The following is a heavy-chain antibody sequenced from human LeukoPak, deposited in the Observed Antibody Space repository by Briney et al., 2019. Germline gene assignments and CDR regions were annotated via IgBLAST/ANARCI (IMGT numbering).Heavy chain of an antibody. CDR3: AREEPSRWDIVVVPAAIDTDAEYFQR. D-gene: IGHD2-2*01. CDR1: GYTFTSYG. J-gene: IGHJ1*01. CDR2: ISAYNGNT. Sequence: ASVKVSCKAFGYTFTSYGISWVRQAPGQGLEWMGWISAYNGNTNYAQKLQGRVTMTTDTSTSTAYMELRSLRSDDTAVYYCAREEPSRWDIVVVPAAIDTDAEYFQRWGQGTLVTVSS. V-gene: IGHV1-18*01.